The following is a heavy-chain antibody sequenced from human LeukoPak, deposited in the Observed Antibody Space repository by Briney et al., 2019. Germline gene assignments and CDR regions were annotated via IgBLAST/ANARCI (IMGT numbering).Heavy chain of an antibody. V-gene: IGHV4-39*07. J-gene: IGHJ5*02. CDR1: GGSISSSSYY. Sequence: SETLSLTCTVSGGSISSSSYYWGWIRQPPGKGLEWIGSISHSGSTYYNPSLKSRVTISVDTSKNQFSLKLSSVTAADTAVYYCARIYCGGDCRGNWFDPWGQGTLVTVSS. CDR3: ARIYCGGDCRGNWFDP. CDR2: ISHSGST. D-gene: IGHD2-21*02.